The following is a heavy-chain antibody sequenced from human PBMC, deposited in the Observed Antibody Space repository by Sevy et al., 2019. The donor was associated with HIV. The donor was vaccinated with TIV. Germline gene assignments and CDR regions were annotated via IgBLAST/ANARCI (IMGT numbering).Heavy chain of an antibody. J-gene: IGHJ4*02. Sequence: GGSLRLSCAASGFSFSTYAMTWVRQAPGKGLEWVSGISGSGTSTYYTDSVKGRFTISRENSKNTVYLQMNNLGAEDTAVYYCGKVSIFGVGGFYDYWGQGTLVTVSS. CDR3: GKVSIFGVGGFYDY. CDR1: GFSFSTYA. D-gene: IGHD3-3*01. CDR2: ISGSGTST. V-gene: IGHV3-23*01.